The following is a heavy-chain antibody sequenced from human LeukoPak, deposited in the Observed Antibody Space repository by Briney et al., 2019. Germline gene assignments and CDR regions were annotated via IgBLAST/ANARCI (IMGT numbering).Heavy chain of an antibody. CDR3: AGARDGYSTDAFDI. D-gene: IGHD5-24*01. J-gene: IGHJ3*02. CDR1: LGSISSYY. Sequence: SETLSLTRTVSLGSISSYYWSWIRQRPRKGREWRGYIYYSGRANYNPSLKSRVTISVDTSKNQFSLKLSSVTAADTAVYYCAGARDGYSTDAFDIWGQGTMVTVSS. CDR2: IYYSGRA. V-gene: IGHV4-59*01.